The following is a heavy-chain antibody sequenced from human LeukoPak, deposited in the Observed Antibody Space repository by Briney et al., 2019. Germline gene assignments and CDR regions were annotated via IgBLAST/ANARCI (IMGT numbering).Heavy chain of an antibody. V-gene: IGHV1-24*01. Sequence: ASVKVSCKVSGYTLTELSMHWVRQAPGKGLEWMGGFDPEDGETIYAQKFQGRVTMTEDTSTDTAYMERSSLRSEDTAVYYCATDWLDFWSGPDDHYGMDVWGQGTTVTVSS. CDR3: ATDWLDFWSGPDDHYGMDV. J-gene: IGHJ6*02. D-gene: IGHD3-3*01. CDR1: GYTLTELS. CDR2: FDPEDGET.